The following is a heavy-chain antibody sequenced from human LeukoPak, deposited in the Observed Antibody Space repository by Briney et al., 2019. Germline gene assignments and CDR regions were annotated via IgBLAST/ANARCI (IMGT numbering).Heavy chain of an antibody. J-gene: IGHJ6*03. D-gene: IGHD2-15*01. CDR1: GFSFGSFA. V-gene: IGHV3-23*01. CDR3: AKKEGDTYSSWYIDV. Sequence: GGSLRLSCAASGFSFGSFAMIWVGQAPGKGLEWFSGIIGSGGTTFYADSVKGRFTISRDNSKNTLYLQMNSLRAEDTAIYYCAKKEGDTYSSWYIDVWGKGTTVTVSS. CDR2: IIGSGGTT.